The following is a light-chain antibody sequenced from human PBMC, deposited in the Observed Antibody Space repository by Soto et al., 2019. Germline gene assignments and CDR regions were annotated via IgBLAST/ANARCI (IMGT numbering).Light chain of an antibody. CDR1: SSDVGGYNY. Sequence: QSALTQPRSVSGSPGQSVTISCTGTSSDVGGYNYVSWYQHYPGKAPKLMIYDVSKRPSGVPDRFSGSKSDNTASLTISGLQAEDEADYYCCSYAGSYTHVFGTGTKLTVL. V-gene: IGLV2-11*01. CDR2: DVS. J-gene: IGLJ1*01. CDR3: CSYAGSYTHV.